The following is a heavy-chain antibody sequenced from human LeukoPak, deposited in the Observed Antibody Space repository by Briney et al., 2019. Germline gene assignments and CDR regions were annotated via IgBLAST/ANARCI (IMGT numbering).Heavy chain of an antibody. V-gene: IGHV3-30*04. J-gene: IGHJ4*02. CDR1: GFTFSNYA. CDR2: ISYDGSNK. CDR3: AGRGSGSYFDY. Sequence: GGSLRLSCAASGFTFSNYAMHWVRQAPGKGLEWVAVISYDGSNKYYTDSVKGRFTISRDNSKNTLYLQMHSLRAEDTAVYYCAGRGSGSYFDYWGQGTLVTVSS. D-gene: IGHD3-10*01.